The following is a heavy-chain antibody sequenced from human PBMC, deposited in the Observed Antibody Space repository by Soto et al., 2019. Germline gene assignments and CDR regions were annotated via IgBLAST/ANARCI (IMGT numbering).Heavy chain of an antibody. V-gene: IGHV4-4*02. CDR3: ARDNYSCGWYRNWFDP. Sequence: QVQLQESGPGLVKPSGTLSLTCAVSGGSISSSNWWSWGRQHPGKGLEWFGEIYHSGSTNYNPSLKSRVTISVDKSKNQFSLKLSSVTAADTAVYYCARDNYSCGWYRNWFDPGGQGTLVTVSS. CDR2: IYHSGST. CDR1: GGSISSSNW. D-gene: IGHD6-19*01. J-gene: IGHJ5*02.